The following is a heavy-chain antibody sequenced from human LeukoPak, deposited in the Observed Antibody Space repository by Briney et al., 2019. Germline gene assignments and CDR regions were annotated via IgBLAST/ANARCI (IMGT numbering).Heavy chain of an antibody. Sequence: QTGGSLRLSCAASGFTFSSYAMHWVRQAPGKGLEWVAVISYDGSNKYYADSVKGRFTISRDNSKNTLYLQMNSLRAEDTAVYYCAKGDGYNSFYYFDYWGQGTLVTVSS. CDR2: ISYDGSNK. V-gene: IGHV3-30-3*01. D-gene: IGHD5-24*01. J-gene: IGHJ4*02. CDR3: AKGDGYNSFYYFDY. CDR1: GFTFSSYA.